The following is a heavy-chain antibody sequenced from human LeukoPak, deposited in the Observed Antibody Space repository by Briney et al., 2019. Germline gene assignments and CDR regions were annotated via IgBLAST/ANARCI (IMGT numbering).Heavy chain of an antibody. CDR1: GGSISSSNHF. CDR3: ARSSGTLNWVDY. J-gene: IGHJ4*02. Sequence: SETLSLTCTVSGGSISSSNHFWGWIRQPPGKGLEWIGSVYYTEITYYNPSLKSRVTISVDTSKNHFSLKLSSVTAADTAVYYCARSSGTLNWVDYWGQGTLVTVSS. V-gene: IGHV4-39*01. CDR2: VYYTEIT. D-gene: IGHD6-25*01.